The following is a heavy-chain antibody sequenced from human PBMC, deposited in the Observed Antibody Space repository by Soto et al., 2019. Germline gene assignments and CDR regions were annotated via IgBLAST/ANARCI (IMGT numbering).Heavy chain of an antibody. V-gene: IGHV4-4*02. CDR1: RYSINNNNG. CDR2: LHHGGST. D-gene: IGHD5-12*01. J-gene: IGHJ4*02. CDR3: TKNSAYALDY. Sequence: SETLSLTCDVSRYSINNNNGLIWFRQPPGGGLEWIGELHHGGSTNYNPSLESRATFSVDISKNQFFLKLSSVTAADTAVYYCTKNSAYALDYWGQGTLVTVSS.